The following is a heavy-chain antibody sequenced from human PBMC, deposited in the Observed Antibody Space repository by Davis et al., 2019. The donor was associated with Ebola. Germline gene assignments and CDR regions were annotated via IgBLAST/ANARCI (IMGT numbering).Heavy chain of an antibody. Sequence: ASVKVSCKASGYTFTGYYMHWVRQAPGQGLEWMGWISAYNGNTNYAQKLQGRVTMTTDTSTSTAYMELRSLRSDDTAVYYCARELWIQPPDYWGQGTLVTVSS. V-gene: IGHV1-18*04. CDR2: ISAYNGNT. CDR3: ARELWIQPPDY. D-gene: IGHD5-18*01. CDR1: GYTFTGYY. J-gene: IGHJ4*02.